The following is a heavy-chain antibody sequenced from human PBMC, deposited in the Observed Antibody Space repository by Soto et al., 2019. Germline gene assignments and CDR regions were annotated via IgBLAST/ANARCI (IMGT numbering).Heavy chain of an antibody. Sequence: PGGSLRLSCAAFGFTFSNYWMTWVRQAPGKGLEWVANIKEDGSETHYVDSVKGRFTISRDNAKNSLYLQMNSLRVEDTAVYFCSRDVVVGAKALNYWGQGALVTVSS. V-gene: IGHV3-7*01. CDR2: IKEDGSET. CDR1: GFTFSNYW. J-gene: IGHJ4*02. D-gene: IGHD2-15*01. CDR3: SRDVVVGAKALNY.